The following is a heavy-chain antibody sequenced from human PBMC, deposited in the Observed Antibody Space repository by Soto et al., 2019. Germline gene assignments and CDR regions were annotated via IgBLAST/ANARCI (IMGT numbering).Heavy chain of an antibody. CDR2: IYHSGST. J-gene: IGHJ4*02. CDR1: GGSISSGGYS. Sequence: SETLSLTCAVSGGSISSGGYSWSWIRQPPGKGLEWIGYIYHSGSTYYNPSLESRVTISVDTSKNHFSLKLSSVTAADTAVYYCARHLGEAYFDYWGQGTLVTVSS. CDR3: ARHLGEAYFDY. V-gene: IGHV4-30-2*03.